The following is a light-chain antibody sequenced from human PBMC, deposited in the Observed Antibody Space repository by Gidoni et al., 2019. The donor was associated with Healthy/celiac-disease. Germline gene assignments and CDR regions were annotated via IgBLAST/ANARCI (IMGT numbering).Light chain of an antibody. CDR2: WAS. CDR1: QSVLYSSDNKNY. Sequence: DIVMTQSPDSLAVSLGERATINCKSSQSVLYSSDNKNYLAWYQQKPGQPPKLLIYWASTRESGVPDRFSGSGSGTDFTLTISSLQAEDVAVYYCQQYYSTSGYIFGQGTKLEIK. J-gene: IGKJ2*01. V-gene: IGKV4-1*01. CDR3: QQYYSTSGYI.